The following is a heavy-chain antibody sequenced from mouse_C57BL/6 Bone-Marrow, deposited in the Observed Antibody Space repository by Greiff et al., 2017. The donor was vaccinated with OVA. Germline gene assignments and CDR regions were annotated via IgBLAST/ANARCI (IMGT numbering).Heavy chain of an antibody. CDR3: ARLEGDWDFDV. CDR2: IYPGSGNT. V-gene: IGHV1-76*01. J-gene: IGHJ1*03. Sequence: VQLQQSGAELVRPGASVKLSCKASGYTFTDYYINWVKQRPGKGLAWIARIYPGSGNTYYNEKFKGKATLTAEKSSSTAYMQLSSLTSEDSAVYFCARLEGDWDFDVWGTGTTVTVSS. CDR1: GYTFTDYY.